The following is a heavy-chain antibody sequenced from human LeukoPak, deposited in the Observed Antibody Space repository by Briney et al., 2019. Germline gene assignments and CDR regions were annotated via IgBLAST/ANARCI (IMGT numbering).Heavy chain of an antibody. J-gene: IGHJ4*02. CDR2: ISGSGGAT. Sequence: GGSLRLSCAASGFTFNTYGISWVRQAPGKGLEWVSGISGSGGATYYADSVKGRFTISRDDPHNTLYLQMNSLRAEDTAVYFCARGGVDYYGSGTYYLTYYFDHWGQGALVTVSS. D-gene: IGHD3-10*01. CDR3: ARGGVDYYGSGTYYLTYYFDH. CDR1: GFTFNTYG. V-gene: IGHV3-23*01.